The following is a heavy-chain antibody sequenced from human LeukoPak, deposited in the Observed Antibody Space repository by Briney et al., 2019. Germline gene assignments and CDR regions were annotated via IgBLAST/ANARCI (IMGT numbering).Heavy chain of an antibody. Sequence: GGSLRLSCAASGFTVSSNYMSWVRQASGKGLEWVSVIYSGGSTYYADSVKGRFTISRDNSKNTLYLQMNSLRAEDTAVYYCARDRYYYDSSGYYGYWYFDLWGRGTLVTVSS. CDR1: GFTVSSNY. CDR3: ARDRYYYDSSGYYGYWYFDL. CDR2: IYSGGST. J-gene: IGHJ2*01. D-gene: IGHD3-22*01. V-gene: IGHV3-66*01.